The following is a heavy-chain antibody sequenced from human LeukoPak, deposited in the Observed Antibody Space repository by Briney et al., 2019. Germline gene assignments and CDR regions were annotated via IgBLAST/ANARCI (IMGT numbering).Heavy chain of an antibody. V-gene: IGHV3-7*01. D-gene: IGHD4-23*01. CDR2: IKQDGSEK. CDR3: ARDGDNGGNGAFDI. CDR1: GFTFSSYW. Sequence: GGSLRLSCAASGFTFSSYWMSWVRQAPGKGLEWVANIKQDGSEKYYVDCVKGRFTISRDNAKNSLYLQMNSLRAEDTAVYYCARDGDNGGNGAFDIWGQGTMVTVSS. J-gene: IGHJ3*02.